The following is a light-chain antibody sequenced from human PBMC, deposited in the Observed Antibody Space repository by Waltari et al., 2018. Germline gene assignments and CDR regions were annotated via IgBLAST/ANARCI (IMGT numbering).Light chain of an antibody. Sequence: QTVVTQEPSLTVSPGGTVTLTCSSSTGEVTSGHHPNWLQQKPGQPPTLLIVSTRDKPPWTPARFSGALLGGKAALTLSGVQPEDEADYYCLLFDGDARVFGGGTRLTVL. CDR1: TGEVTSGHH. J-gene: IGLJ3*02. V-gene: IGLV7-43*01. CDR2: STR. CDR3: LLFDGDARV.